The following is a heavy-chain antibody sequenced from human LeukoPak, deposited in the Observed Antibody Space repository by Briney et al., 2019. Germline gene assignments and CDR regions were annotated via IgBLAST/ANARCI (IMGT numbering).Heavy chain of an antibody. D-gene: IGHD4-17*01. CDR1: GXTFXSYX. CDR3: ARNSVTTGFYFGY. Sequence: GGSLRLSCAASGXTFXSYXXNWXXQAXGKGLEWVSSISSSSNYISXADSVKGRFTISRDTSKKTLYLQMNSLRPEDTAVYYXARNSVTTGFYFGYWGQGTLVTVSS. J-gene: IGHJ4*02. V-gene: IGHV3-21*01. CDR2: ISSSSNYI.